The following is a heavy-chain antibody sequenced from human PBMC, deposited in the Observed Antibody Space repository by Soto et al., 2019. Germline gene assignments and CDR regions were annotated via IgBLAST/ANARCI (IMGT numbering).Heavy chain of an antibody. CDR3: ARGEPFDY. CDR2: ISSNGGST. J-gene: IGHJ4*02. Sequence: GGSLRLSCAASGFTFSSYTMHWVRQAPGKGLEYVSAISSNGGSTYYANSVKGRFTISRDNSKNALYLQMGSLRAEDMAVYYCARGEPFDYWGQGTLVTVSS. CDR1: GFTFSSYT. V-gene: IGHV3-64*01. D-gene: IGHD3-16*01.